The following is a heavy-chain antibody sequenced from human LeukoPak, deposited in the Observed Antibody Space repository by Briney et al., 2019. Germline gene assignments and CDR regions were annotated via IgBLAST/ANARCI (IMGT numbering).Heavy chain of an antibody. J-gene: IGHJ4*02. CDR2: INAGNGNT. CDR3: ARWGTAVAALLY. Sequence: ASVTVSCKASGYTFTSYAMHWVRQAPGQRLEWMGWINAGNGNTKYSQKFQGRVTITRDTSASTAYMELSSLRSEDTAVYYCARWGTAVAALLYWGQGTLVTVSS. D-gene: IGHD6-19*01. CDR1: GYTFTSYA. V-gene: IGHV1-3*01.